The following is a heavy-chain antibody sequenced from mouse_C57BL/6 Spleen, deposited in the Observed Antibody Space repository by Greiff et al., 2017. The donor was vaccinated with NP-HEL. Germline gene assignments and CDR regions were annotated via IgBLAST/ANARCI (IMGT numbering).Heavy chain of an antibody. CDR1: GYTFTSYW. CDR3: ATPYYSNYVFDY. J-gene: IGHJ2*01. Sequence: QVQLQQPGAELVRPGTSVKLSCKASGYTFTSYWMHWVKQRPGQGLEWIGVIDPSDSYTNYNQKFKGKATLTVDTSSSTAYMQLSSLTSEDSAVYYCATPYYSNYVFDYWGQGTTLTVSS. CDR2: IDPSDSYT. D-gene: IGHD2-5*01. V-gene: IGHV1-59*01.